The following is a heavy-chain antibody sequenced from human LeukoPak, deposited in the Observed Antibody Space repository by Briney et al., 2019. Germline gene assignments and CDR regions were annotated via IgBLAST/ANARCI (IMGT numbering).Heavy chain of an antibody. CDR1: GGSIGSYY. CDR2: IYYSGST. CDR3: ARGLMVRGVLAYFDY. J-gene: IGHJ4*02. D-gene: IGHD3-10*01. Sequence: SETLSLTCTVSGGSIGSYYWSWIRQPPGKGLEWIGYIYYSGSTNYNPSLKSRVTISVDTSKNQFSLKLSSVTAADTAVYYCARGLMVRGVLAYFDYWGQGTLVTVSS. V-gene: IGHV4-59*01.